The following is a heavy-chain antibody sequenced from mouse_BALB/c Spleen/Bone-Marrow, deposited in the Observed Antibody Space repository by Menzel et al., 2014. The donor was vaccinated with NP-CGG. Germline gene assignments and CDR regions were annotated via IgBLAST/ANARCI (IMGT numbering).Heavy chain of an antibody. CDR1: GFTFSSYG. J-gene: IGHJ2*01. CDR3: ARQTYYDYDGYFDY. V-gene: IGHV5-6*01. Sequence: EVQLQQSGGDLVKPGGSLKLSCAASGFTFSSYGMSWVRQTPDKRLECVATISSGGSYTYYPDSVRGRFTISRDNAKNTLYLQMSSLKSEDTAMYYCARQTYYDYDGYFDYWGQGTTLTVSS. D-gene: IGHD2-4*01. CDR2: ISSGGSYT.